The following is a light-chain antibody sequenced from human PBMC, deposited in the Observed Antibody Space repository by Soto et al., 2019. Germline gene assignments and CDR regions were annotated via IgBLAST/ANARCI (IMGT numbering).Light chain of an antibody. Sequence: EIVMTQSPATLSVSPGERATLSCRASQSVSSNLAWYQQKPGQAPRLLIYGASTRATGIPARFSGSRSGTEFTLTISSLQSEDFAVYYCQQYNNWPPSTFGQGTKLEIK. J-gene: IGKJ2*02. V-gene: IGKV3-15*01. CDR3: QQYNNWPPST. CDR2: GAS. CDR1: QSVSSN.